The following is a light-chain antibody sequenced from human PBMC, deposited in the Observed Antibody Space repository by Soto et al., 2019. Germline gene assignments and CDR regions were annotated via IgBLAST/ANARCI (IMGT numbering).Light chain of an antibody. Sequence: DIQMTQSPSTLSASVGDRVTINCRASQNIKNWLAWYQQKPGKAPKVLIYKASSLESGVPSRISGSGSGTEFTITISSLQTEDFATYYCQQYDANSPWTFGQGTKVEIK. V-gene: IGKV1-5*03. CDR3: QQYDANSPWT. CDR1: QNIKNW. CDR2: KAS. J-gene: IGKJ1*01.